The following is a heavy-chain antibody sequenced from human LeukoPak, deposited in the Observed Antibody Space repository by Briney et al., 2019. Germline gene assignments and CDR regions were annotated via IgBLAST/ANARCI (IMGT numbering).Heavy chain of an antibody. CDR1: GGSISSYY. CDR2: IYYSGST. J-gene: IGHJ4*02. Sequence: PSETLSLTCTVSGGSISSYYWSWIRQPPGKGLEWIGYIYYSGSTNYNPSLKSRVTISVDTSKNQFSLKLSSVTAADTAVYYCARFGNYDFWSGYTDYWGQGTLVTVSS. V-gene: IGHV4-59*01. D-gene: IGHD3-3*01. CDR3: ARFGNYDFWSGYTDY.